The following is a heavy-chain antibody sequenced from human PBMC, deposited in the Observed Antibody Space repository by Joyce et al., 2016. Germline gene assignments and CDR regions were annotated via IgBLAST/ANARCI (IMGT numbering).Heavy chain of an antibody. J-gene: IGHJ4*02. V-gene: IGHV4-4*02. CDR1: GVSISRSNW. CDR2: VYHNGTA. D-gene: IGHD1-26*01. CDR3: TTRGVDFVGIVIPHYYFDY. Sequence: QVGLQESGPTLVKPSGTLSLTCDVSGVSISRSNWWTWVRQPPGKGLEWIGEVYHNGTANYNPSLRSRVTISLGHAVTHFTLKLAAATAADTAVYYCTTRGVDFVGIVIPHYYFDYWGQGILVTVSS.